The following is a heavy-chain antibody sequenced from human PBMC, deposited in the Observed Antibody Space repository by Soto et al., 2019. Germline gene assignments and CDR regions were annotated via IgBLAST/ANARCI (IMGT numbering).Heavy chain of an antibody. CDR1: AGSISSGTYY. J-gene: IGHJ5*02. D-gene: IGHD4-4*01. CDR3: ARGNDFRTGWFDP. Sequence: QVQLQESGPGLVKPSQTLSLTCTVPAGSISSGTYYWNWIRQHPGKGLEWIGYMYYSGTTYYNPSLQSRLTISGDTSKNQFSLKLSSVTVADTAVYYCARGNDFRTGWFDPWGQGIMVTVSS. CDR2: MYYSGTT. V-gene: IGHV4-31*03.